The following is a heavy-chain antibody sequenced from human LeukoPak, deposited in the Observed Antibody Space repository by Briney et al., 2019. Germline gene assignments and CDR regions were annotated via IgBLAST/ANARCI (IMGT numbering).Heavy chain of an antibody. CDR3: ARGSSGYYFAGN. J-gene: IGHJ4*02. CDR1: GGSISSSSYY. CDR2: IYYSGST. Sequence: SEALSLTCTVSGGSISSSSYYWGWIRQPPGKGLEWIGSIYYSGSTYYNPSLKSRVTISVDTSKNQFSLKLSSVTAADTAVYYCARGSSGYYFAGNWGQGTLVTVSS. V-gene: IGHV4-39*07. D-gene: IGHD3-22*01.